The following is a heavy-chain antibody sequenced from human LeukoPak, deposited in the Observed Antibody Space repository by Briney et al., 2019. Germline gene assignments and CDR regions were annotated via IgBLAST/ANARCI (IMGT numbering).Heavy chain of an antibody. J-gene: IGHJ4*02. Sequence: SQTLSLTCTVSGGSISSGGYYWSWIRQHPGKGLEWIGYIYDSGSTYYNPSLKSRVTISLDRSKNQFSLKLSSVTAADTAVYYCARYGGSGTYSFDYWGRGTLVTVSS. D-gene: IGHD3-10*01. CDR3: ARYGGSGTYSFDY. V-gene: IGHV4-30-2*01. CDR1: GGSISSGGYY. CDR2: IYDSGST.